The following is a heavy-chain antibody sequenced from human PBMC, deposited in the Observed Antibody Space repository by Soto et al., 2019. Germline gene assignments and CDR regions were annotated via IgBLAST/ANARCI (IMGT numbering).Heavy chain of an antibody. Sequence: SETLSLTCTVSGGSISSSSSYWGWIRQPPGKGLEWIGSIYYSGSTYYNPSLKSRVNILQDTSKNQFSLNLTSMTAADTAVYYCARLGTHDYIMRGHFDSWGQGTLVTVSS. CDR1: GGSISSSSSY. D-gene: IGHD4-4*01. CDR2: IYYSGST. V-gene: IGHV4-39*01. J-gene: IGHJ4*02. CDR3: ARLGTHDYIMRGHFDS.